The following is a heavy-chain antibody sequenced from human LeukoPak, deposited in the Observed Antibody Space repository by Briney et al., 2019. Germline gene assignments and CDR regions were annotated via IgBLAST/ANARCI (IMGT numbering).Heavy chain of an antibody. V-gene: IGHV4-39*01. CDR3: ASGGSSSWYRWFDP. J-gene: IGHJ5*02. D-gene: IGHD6-13*01. CDR2: ISYSGST. CDR1: GGSISSSSYY. Sequence: SEALSLHCTVSGGSISSSSYYWGWIRQPPGEGLGGIGDISYSGSTYYNPSLKSRVTISVDTSKNQFSLKLSSVTATDTAVYYCASGGSSSWYRWFDPWGQGTLVTVSS.